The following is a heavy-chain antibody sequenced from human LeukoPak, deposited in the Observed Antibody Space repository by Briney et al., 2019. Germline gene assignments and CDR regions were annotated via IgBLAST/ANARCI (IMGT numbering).Heavy chain of an antibody. CDR3: ARGLRYCSGGRCYFSPPYYYYMDV. J-gene: IGHJ6*03. CDR1: GYTFTSFD. Sequence: ASVKVSCKASGYTFTSFDMNWVRQATGEGLEWMGWMNPNSGNTGYAQKFQGRVTMTRNTSISTAYMELSSLRSEDTAVYYCARGLRYCSGGRCYFSPPYYYYMDVWGKGTTVTISS. V-gene: IGHV1-8*02. CDR2: MNPNSGNT. D-gene: IGHD2-15*01.